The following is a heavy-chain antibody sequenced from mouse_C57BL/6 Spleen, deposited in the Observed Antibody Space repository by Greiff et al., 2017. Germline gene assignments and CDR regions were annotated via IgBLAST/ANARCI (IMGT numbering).Heavy chain of an antibody. CDR1: GFSLTSSG. CDR2: RWRGGST. V-gene: IGHV2-5*01. CDR3: AKRGDYDGYFDV. D-gene: IGHD2-4*01. J-gene: IGHJ1*03. Sequence: QVQLQQSGPGLVPPSQSLSITCTVSGFSLTSSGVHWVRQSPGTGLEWLGVRWRGGSTDYNAAFMSRLSITKDNSKSQVFFKMNSLQADDTAIYYCAKRGDYDGYFDVWGTGTTVTVSS.